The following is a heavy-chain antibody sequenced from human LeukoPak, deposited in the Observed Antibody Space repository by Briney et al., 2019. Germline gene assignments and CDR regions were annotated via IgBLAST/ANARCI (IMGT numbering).Heavy chain of an antibody. D-gene: IGHD6-19*01. CDR1: GYSISSGYY. CDR3: ARGASGWYWLDY. J-gene: IGHJ4*02. Sequence: SETLSLTCAVSGYSISSGYYWNWIRQSPGKGLEWIGNIYYTGSTNYNPSFKGRVTISVDTSKNQFSLRLTSVTAADTAVFYCARGASGWYWLDYWGRGTLVTVSS. CDR2: IYYTGST. V-gene: IGHV4-61*01.